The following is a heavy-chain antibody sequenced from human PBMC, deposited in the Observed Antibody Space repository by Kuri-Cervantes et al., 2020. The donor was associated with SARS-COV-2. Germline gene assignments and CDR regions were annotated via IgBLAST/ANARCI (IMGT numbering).Heavy chain of an antibody. D-gene: IGHD6-19*01. V-gene: IGHV5-51*01. CDR3: ARQGYSSGLYDKIDY. CDR1: GYSFTTYW. CDR2: IYPRDSDT. J-gene: IGHJ4*02. Sequence: GESLKISCKASGYSFTTYWIGWVRQMPGKGLELVGIIYPRDSDTRYNPSFQGQGTISADKSINTAYLHWSSLKASDTAMYYCARQGYSSGLYDKIDYWGQGTLVTVSS.